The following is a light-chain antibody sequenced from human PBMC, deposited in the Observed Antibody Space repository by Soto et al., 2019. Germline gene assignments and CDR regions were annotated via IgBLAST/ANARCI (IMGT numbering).Light chain of an antibody. CDR3: SAYSDIDTKV. J-gene: IGLJ1*01. V-gene: IGLV2-14*03. CDR2: EVN. Sequence: QSVLTQPASVPGSPGQSITISCGGTSSDVGAYIYVSWYQQFPGKAPKLILYEVNNRPSGVSNRFSGSKSDTTASLTISGLQPEDEADYYCSAYSDIDTKVFGTGTKVTV. CDR1: SSDVGAYIY.